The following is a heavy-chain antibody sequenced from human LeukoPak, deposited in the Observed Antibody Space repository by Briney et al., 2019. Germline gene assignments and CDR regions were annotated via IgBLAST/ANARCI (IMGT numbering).Heavy chain of an antibody. CDR1: GFTFSSYS. D-gene: IGHD1-26*01. J-gene: IGHJ4*02. CDR3: ARDNSGSYFDY. CDR2: ISSSSSYI. V-gene: IGHV3-21*01. Sequence: GGSLRLSCAASGFTFSSYSMNWVRQAPGKGLEWVSSISSSSSYIYYADSVKGRFTISRDNAKNSLYLQMNSLRAEDTAVYYCARDNSGSYFDYWGKGTLVTVSS.